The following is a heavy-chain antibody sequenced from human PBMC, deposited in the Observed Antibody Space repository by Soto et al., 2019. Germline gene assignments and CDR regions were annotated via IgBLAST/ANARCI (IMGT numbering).Heavy chain of an antibody. D-gene: IGHD7-27*01. CDR1: GFTFSSYA. V-gene: IGHV3-23*01. CDR3: AKGMLTGDYYYYYYIDV. Sequence: GGSLRLSCAASGFTFSSYAMSWVRQAPGKGLEWVSAISGSGGSTYYADTVKGRFTISRDNSKNTLYLQMNSLRAEDTSVYYCAKGMLTGDYYYYYYIDVWGKGTTVTVSS. CDR2: ISGSGGST. J-gene: IGHJ6*03.